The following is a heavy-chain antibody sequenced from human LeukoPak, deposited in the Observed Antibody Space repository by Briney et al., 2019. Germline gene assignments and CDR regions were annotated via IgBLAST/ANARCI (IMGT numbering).Heavy chain of an antibody. CDR3: ARDQYCSSTSCPGFDP. J-gene: IGHJ5*02. CDR1: GGSISSGGYY. Sequence: SETLSLTCTVSGGSISSGGYYWSWIRQHPGKGLEWIGYIYYSGSTYYNPSLKSRVTISVDTSKNQFSLKLSSVTAADTAVYYCARDQYCSSTSCPGFDPWGQGTLVTVSS. V-gene: IGHV4-31*03. D-gene: IGHD2-2*01. CDR2: IYYSGST.